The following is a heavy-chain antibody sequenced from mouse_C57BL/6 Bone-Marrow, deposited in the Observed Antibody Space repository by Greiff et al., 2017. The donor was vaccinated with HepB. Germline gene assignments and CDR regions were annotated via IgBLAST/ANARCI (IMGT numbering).Heavy chain of an antibody. V-gene: IGHV5-16*01. J-gene: IGHJ1*03. CDR3: ARGLPYYRWYFDV. CDR1: GFTFSDYY. Sequence: EVKLVESEGGLVQPGSSMKLSCTASGFTFSDYYMAWVRQVPEKGLEWVANINYDGSSTYYLDSLKSRFIISRDNAKNILYLQMSSLKSEDTATYYCARGLPYYRWYFDVWGTGTTVTVSS. D-gene: IGHD2-12*01. CDR2: INYDGSST.